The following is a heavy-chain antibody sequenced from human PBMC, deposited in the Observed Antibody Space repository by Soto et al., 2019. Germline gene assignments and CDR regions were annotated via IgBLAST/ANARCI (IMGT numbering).Heavy chain of an antibody. CDR2: INPNSGNI. D-gene: IGHD3-10*01. J-gene: IGHJ4*02. CDR1: GDTFTTYD. Sequence: ASVKVSCKASGDTFTTYDINWVRQATGHGLEWMGWINPNSGNIGYAQRFQGRVTMTRDTAIRTAYMEVSSLRSDDTAVYYCARGRASGSYYLLDYGGQGTWVTVS. CDR3: ARGRASGSYYLLDY. V-gene: IGHV1-8*01.